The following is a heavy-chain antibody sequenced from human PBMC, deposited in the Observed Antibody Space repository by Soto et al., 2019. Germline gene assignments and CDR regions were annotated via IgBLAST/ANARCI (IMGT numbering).Heavy chain of an antibody. CDR3: ARDLYGWPFDY. J-gene: IGHJ4*02. CDR1: GGSFRGYY. V-gene: IGHV4-34*01. D-gene: IGHD3-16*01. CDR2: INHSGST. Sequence: QVQLQQWGAGLLKPSETLSLTCAVYGGSFRGYYWSWIRQPPGKGLEWIGEINHSGSTNYNPSLKSRVTISVDTSKNQFSLKLSSVTAADTAVYYCARDLYGWPFDYWGQGTLVTVSS.